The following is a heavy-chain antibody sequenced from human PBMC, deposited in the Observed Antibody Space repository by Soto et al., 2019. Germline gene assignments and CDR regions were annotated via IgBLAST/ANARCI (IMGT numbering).Heavy chain of an antibody. J-gene: IGHJ6*03. D-gene: IGHD2-2*01. V-gene: IGHV3-7*01. CDR1: GFTFSSYW. Sequence: GGSLRLSCAASGFTFSSYWVSWVRPAPGKGLEWVANIKQDGSEKYYVDSVKGRFTISRDNAKNSLYLQMNSLRAEDTAVYYCARDQVGCSSTSCYSDYYYYMDVWGKGTTVTVSS. CDR2: IKQDGSEK. CDR3: ARDQVGCSSTSCYSDYYYYMDV.